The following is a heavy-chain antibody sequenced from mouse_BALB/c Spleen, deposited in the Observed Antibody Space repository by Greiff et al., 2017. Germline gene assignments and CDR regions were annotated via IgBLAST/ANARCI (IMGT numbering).Heavy chain of an antibody. CDR3: ASHDYDPSYWYFDV. CDR2: ISYSGST. V-gene: IGHV3-2*02. J-gene: IGHJ1*01. Sequence: EVKLQESGPGLVKPSQSLSLTCTVTGYSITSDYAWNWIRQFPGNKLEWMGYISYSGSTSYNPSLKSRISITRDTSKNQFFLQLNSVTTEDTATYYCASHDYDPSYWYFDVWGAGTTVTVSS. CDR1: GYSITSDYA. D-gene: IGHD2-4*01.